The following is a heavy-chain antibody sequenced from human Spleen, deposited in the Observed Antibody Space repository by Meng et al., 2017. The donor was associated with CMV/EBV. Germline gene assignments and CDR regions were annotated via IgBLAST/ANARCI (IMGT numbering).Heavy chain of an antibody. J-gene: IGHJ1*01. V-gene: IGHV4-4*07. D-gene: IGHD1-26*01. CDR2: IYTSGST. CDR1: GGSISSYA. Sequence: HVPLPGSGPGLGQPSGSRSLTCTVSGGSISSYAWSWIRQPAGKGLEWIGRIYTSGSTNYNPSLKSRVTMSVDTSKNQFSLKLSSVTAADTAVYYCARHRGNYYQSFLHWGQGTLVTVSS. CDR3: ARHRGNYYQSFLH.